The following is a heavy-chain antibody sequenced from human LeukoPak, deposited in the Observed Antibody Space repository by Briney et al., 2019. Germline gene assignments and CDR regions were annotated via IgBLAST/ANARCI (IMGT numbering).Heavy chain of an antibody. Sequence: SETLSLTCTVSGGSISSYYWSWIRQPPGKGLEWIGYIYYSGSTNYNPSLKSRVTISVDTSKNQFSLKLSSVTAADTAVYYCARAVCSGGSCYDDYWGQETLVTVSS. V-gene: IGHV4-59*01. CDR1: GGSISSYY. D-gene: IGHD2-15*01. J-gene: IGHJ4*02. CDR2: IYYSGST. CDR3: ARAVCSGGSCYDDY.